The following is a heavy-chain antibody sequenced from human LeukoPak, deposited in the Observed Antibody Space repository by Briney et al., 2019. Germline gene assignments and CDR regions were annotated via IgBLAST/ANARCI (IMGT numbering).Heavy chain of an antibody. Sequence: ASVKVSCKASEYTFTGYYMHWVRQAPGQGLEWMGRINPNSGGTNYAQKFQGRVTMTRDTSISTAYMELSRLRSDDTAVYYCARVAVAGTFDYWGQGTLVTVSS. J-gene: IGHJ4*02. CDR2: INPNSGGT. V-gene: IGHV1-2*06. D-gene: IGHD6-19*01. CDR3: ARVAVAGTFDY. CDR1: EYTFTGYY.